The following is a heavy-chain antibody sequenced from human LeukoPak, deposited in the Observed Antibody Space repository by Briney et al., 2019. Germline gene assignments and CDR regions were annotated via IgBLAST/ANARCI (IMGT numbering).Heavy chain of an antibody. CDR2: ISGSGGST. Sequence: TGGSLRLSCAASGFTFSSYAMSWVRQAPGKGLEWVSAISGSGGSTYYADSVKGRFTISRDNSKNTLYLQMNSLRAEDTAVYYCAKVYSGRYSSSCFDYWGQGTLVTVSS. CDR3: AKVYSGRYSSSCFDY. CDR1: GFTFSSYA. V-gene: IGHV3-23*01. J-gene: IGHJ4*02. D-gene: IGHD6-13*01.